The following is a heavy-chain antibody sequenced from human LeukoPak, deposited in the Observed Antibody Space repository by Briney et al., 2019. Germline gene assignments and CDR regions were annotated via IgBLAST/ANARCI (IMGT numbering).Heavy chain of an antibody. J-gene: IGHJ2*01. D-gene: IGHD6-13*01. Sequence: PSETLSLTCTVSGGSISSYYWSWIRQPPGKGLEWIGYIHYSGSTHYNPSLKSRVTMSVDTSKNQFSLKLSSVTAADTAVYYCARVSSSWYEDWYFDLWGRGTLVSVSS. CDR1: GGSISSYY. CDR3: ARVSSSWYEDWYFDL. V-gene: IGHV4-59*12. CDR2: IHYSGST.